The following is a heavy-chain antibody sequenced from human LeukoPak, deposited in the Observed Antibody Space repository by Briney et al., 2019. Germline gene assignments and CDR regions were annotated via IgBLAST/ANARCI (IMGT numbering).Heavy chain of an antibody. V-gene: IGHV3-30-3*01. CDR1: GFTFSSYA. Sequence: PGGSLRLSCAASGFTFSSYAMHWVRQAPGKGLEWVAVISYDGSNKYYADSVKGRFTISRDNAKNTLYLQMNSLRAEDTAVYFCAREFLPTGAHTDAFDIWGQGTMVTVSS. J-gene: IGHJ3*02. CDR3: AREFLPTGAHTDAFDI. D-gene: IGHD7-27*01. CDR2: ISYDGSNK.